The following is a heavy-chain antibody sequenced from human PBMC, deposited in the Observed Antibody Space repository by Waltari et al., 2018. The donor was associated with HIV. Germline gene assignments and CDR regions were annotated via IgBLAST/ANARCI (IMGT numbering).Heavy chain of an antibody. J-gene: IGHJ4*02. V-gene: IGHV5-51*03. D-gene: IGHD5-12*01. CDR2: IYPGDSDT. CDR3: AVQRWLQV. CDR1: GYSCTGQW. Sequence: EVQLLRSGAEVQKPGVSLEFSGEGSGYSCTGQWIGWVREMPGKGLEWLGIIYPGDSDTRYSPAFQGHVTISADKSISTAYLQWSSLKASDTAMYYCAVQRWLQVWGQGTLVTVSS.